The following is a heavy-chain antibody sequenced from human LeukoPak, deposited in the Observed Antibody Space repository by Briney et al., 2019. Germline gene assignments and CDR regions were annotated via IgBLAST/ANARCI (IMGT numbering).Heavy chain of an antibody. Sequence: SGGSLRLSCAASGFTFSIYSMSWVRQAPGKGLEWAANINPDGSEKYYLDSVKGRMTISRDNAKNALYLQMNSLRAEDTAVFYCARMYGDYLGYWGQGTLVTVSS. CDR1: GFTFSIYS. CDR2: INPDGSEK. J-gene: IGHJ4*02. D-gene: IGHD4-17*01. CDR3: ARMYGDYLGY. V-gene: IGHV3-7*01.